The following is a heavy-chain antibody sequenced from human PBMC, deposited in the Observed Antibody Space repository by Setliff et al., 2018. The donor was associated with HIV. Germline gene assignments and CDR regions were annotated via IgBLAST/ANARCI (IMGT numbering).Heavy chain of an antibody. CDR1: GGSINNHY. D-gene: IGHD5-12*01. CDR3: SRLADGGYDFRGYFDL. J-gene: IGHJ2*01. V-gene: IGHV4-4*08. Sequence: SETLSLTCTVSGGSINNHYWYWIRQPPGKGLEWIGYIYISGTTNYNPSLKNRVTMSVDTSKNQFSLKLTSVTAADTAVYHCSRLADGGYDFRGYFDLWGRGTLVTVSS. CDR2: IYISGTT.